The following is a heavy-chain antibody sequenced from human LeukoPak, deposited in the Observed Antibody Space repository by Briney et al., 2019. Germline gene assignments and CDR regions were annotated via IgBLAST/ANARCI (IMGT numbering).Heavy chain of an antibody. D-gene: IGHD2-15*01. J-gene: IGHJ4*02. CDR1: GFTFSSYG. V-gene: IGHV3-33*01. Sequence: PGRSLRLSCAASGFTFSSYGMHWVRQAPGKGLEWVAVIWYDGSNKYYADSVKGRFTISRDNSKNTLYLQMNSLGAEDTAVYYCARDCPALVGSCAGEIDYWGQGTLVTVSS. CDR3: ARDCPALVGSCAGEIDY. CDR2: IWYDGSNK.